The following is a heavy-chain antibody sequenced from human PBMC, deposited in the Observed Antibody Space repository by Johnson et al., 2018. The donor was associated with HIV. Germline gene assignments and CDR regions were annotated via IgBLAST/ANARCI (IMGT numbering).Heavy chain of an antibody. Sequence: QVLLVESGGGVVQPGRSLRLSCAASGFTFSSYAMHWVRQAPGKGLEWVAVISYDGSNKYYADSVKGRFIISRDNSKNTLYLQMNSLRAEDTAVYYCARDNIVLMVGGAFDIWGQGTMVTVSS. CDR3: ARDNIVLMVGGAFDI. J-gene: IGHJ3*02. D-gene: IGHD2-8*01. V-gene: IGHV3-30-3*01. CDR1: GFTFSSYA. CDR2: ISYDGSNK.